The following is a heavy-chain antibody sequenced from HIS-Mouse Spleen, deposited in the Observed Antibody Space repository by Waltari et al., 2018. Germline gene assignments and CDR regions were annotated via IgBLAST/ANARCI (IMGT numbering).Heavy chain of an antibody. CDR1: GGSISSYY. Sequence: QVQLQESGPGLVKPSETLSLTCTVSGGSISSYYWSWIRQPPGKGLEWIGYIYYSGSTNYNTSLKSRVTISVDTSKNQFSLKLSSVTAADTAVYYCASVAVGAHDAFDIWGQGTMVTVSS. D-gene: IGHD1-26*01. CDR3: ASVAVGAHDAFDI. CDR2: IYYSGST. V-gene: IGHV4-59*01. J-gene: IGHJ3*02.